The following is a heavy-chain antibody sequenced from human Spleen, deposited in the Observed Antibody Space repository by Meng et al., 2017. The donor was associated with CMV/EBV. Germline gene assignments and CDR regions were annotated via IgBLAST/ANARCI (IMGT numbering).Heavy chain of an antibody. J-gene: IGHJ4*02. V-gene: IGHV1-46*01. Sequence: MGIINRSGGNTRYAQKFQGRVTMTRDTSTSTVYMKLSSLRSEDTAVYYCARGLRKSGWYGGILVGFDYWGQGTLVTVSS. CDR2: INRSGGNT. CDR3: ARGLRKSGWYGGILVGFDY. D-gene: IGHD6-19*01.